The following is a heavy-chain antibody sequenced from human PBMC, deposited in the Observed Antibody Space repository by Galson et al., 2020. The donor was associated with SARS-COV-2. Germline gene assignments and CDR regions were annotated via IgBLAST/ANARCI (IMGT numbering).Heavy chain of an antibody. CDR2: ISPNSGDT. CDR1: GYTFTGYY. J-gene: IGHJ4*02. D-gene: IGHD6-6*01. Sequence: ASVKVSCKASGYTFTGYYIHWVRQAPGQGLEWMGWISPNSGDTNYAQQFQDRVTMTRDTSISTAYMELSRLRSDDTAVYYCARDQMGLSSGPNDYWGQGTLVTVSS. V-gene: IGHV1-2*02. CDR3: ARDQMGLSSGPNDY.